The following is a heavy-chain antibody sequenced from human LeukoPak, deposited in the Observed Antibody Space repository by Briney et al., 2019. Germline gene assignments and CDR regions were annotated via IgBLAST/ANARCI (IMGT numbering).Heavy chain of an antibody. CDR1: GYTFTGYY. CDR2: INPNSGGT. Sequence: ASVKVSCKASGYTFTGYYMHWVRQAPGQGLEGMGWINPNSGGTNYAQKFQGRVTMTRDTSISTAYMELSRLRSDDTAVYYCARLPSGGSGSYYMWDYWGQGTLVTVSS. V-gene: IGHV1-2*02. D-gene: IGHD3-10*01. CDR3: ARLPSGGSGSYYMWDY. J-gene: IGHJ4*02.